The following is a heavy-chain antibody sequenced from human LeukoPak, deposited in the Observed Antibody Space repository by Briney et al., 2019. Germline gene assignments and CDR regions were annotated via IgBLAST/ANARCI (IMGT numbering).Heavy chain of an antibody. Sequence: GGSLRLSCAASGFTFSSYAMGWVRQAPGKGLEWVAVIWYDGSNKYYADSVKGRFTISRDNSKNTLYLQMNSLRAEDTAVYYCARAGGVYDILTGYYYYYYGMDVWGKGTTVTVSS. CDR3: ARAGGVYDILTGYYYYYYGMDV. V-gene: IGHV3-33*08. J-gene: IGHJ6*04. CDR1: GFTFSSYA. D-gene: IGHD3-9*01. CDR2: IWYDGSNK.